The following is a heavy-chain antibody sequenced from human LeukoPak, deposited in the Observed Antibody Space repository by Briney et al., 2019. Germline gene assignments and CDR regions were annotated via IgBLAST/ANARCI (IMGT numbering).Heavy chain of an antibody. D-gene: IGHD2-21*01. CDR3: ARDRDWAFDY. CDR2: ISPSRGSI. V-gene: IGHV3-48*01. CDR1: GFTFSDYT. Sequence: GGSLRLSCAASGFTFSDYTLNWVRQAPGKGLEWLSYISPSRGSIAYADSVKGRFTISSDSAKNSVYLQINNLRAEDTAVYSCARDRDWAFDYWGQGILVTVSS. J-gene: IGHJ4*02.